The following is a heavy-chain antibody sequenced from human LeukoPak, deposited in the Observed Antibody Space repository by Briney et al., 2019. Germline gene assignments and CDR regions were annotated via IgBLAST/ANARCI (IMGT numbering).Heavy chain of an antibody. CDR1: GFTFSSYA. CDR3: AKGGESSSWLFDY. CDR2: LSGSGLST. V-gene: IGHV3-23*01. D-gene: IGHD6-13*01. Sequence: PGGSLRLSCAASGFTFSSYAMSWVRQAPGKGLQWVSALSGSGLSTYYADSVKGRFTISRDNSKNTLYLQTNSLRAEDTAVYYCAKGGESSSWLFDYWGQGTLVPVSS. J-gene: IGHJ4*02.